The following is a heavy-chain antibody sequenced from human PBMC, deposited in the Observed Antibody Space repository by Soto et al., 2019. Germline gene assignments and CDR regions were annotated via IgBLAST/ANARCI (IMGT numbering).Heavy chain of an antibody. V-gene: IGHV3-23*01. CDR3: AKDHAYYDILTGYSNSDY. CDR2: ISGSGGST. CDR1: GFTFSSYA. J-gene: IGHJ4*02. D-gene: IGHD3-9*01. Sequence: PGGSLRLSCAASGFTFSSYAMSWVRQAPGKGLEWVSAISGSGGSTYYADSVKGRFTISRDNSKNTLYLQMNSLRAEDTAVYYCAKDHAYYDILTGYSNSDYWGQGTLVTVSS.